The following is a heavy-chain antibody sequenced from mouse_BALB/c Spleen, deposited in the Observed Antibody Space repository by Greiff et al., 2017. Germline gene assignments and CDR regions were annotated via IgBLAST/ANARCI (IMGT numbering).Heavy chain of an antibody. CDR3: ARERYDVEFAY. V-gene: IGHV5-12-1*01. D-gene: IGHD2-14*01. CDR2: ISSGGGST. J-gene: IGHJ3*01. CDR1: GFAFSSYD. Sequence: EVQRVESGGGLVKPGGSLKLSCAASGFAFSSYDMSWVRQTPEKRLEWVAYISSGGGSTYYPDTVKGRFTISRDNAKNTLYLQMSSLKSEDTAMYYCARERYDVEFAYWGQGTLVTVSA.